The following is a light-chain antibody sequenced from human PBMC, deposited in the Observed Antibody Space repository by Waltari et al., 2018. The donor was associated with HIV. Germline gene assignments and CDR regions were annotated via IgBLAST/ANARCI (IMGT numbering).Light chain of an antibody. CDR1: STNIGTSTY. CDR3: NSFTNSGTLE. CDR2: EVT. Sequence: QSALTQPASVSGSPGQSITISCTGASTNIGTSTYVSWYLQRPGKAPQIIIYEVTNRPSGVSDRFSGSKSGNTASLTISRLQPEDEAVYFCNSFTNSGTLEFGGGTKLTVL. V-gene: IGLV2-14*01. J-gene: IGLJ3*02.